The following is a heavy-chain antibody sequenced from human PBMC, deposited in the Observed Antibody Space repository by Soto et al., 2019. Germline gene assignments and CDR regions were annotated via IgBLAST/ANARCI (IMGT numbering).Heavy chain of an antibody. V-gene: IGHV4-34*01. CDR2: INHSGST. CDR1: GGSFSGYY. J-gene: IGHJ4*02. CDR3: ARDHRTTYYYDSSGSLGY. D-gene: IGHD3-22*01. Sequence: SETLSLTCAVYGGSFSGYYWSWIRQPPGKGLEWIGEINHSGSTNYNPSLKSRVTISVDTSKNQFSLKLSSVTAADTAVYYCARDHRTTYYYDSSGSLGYWGQGTLVTVSS.